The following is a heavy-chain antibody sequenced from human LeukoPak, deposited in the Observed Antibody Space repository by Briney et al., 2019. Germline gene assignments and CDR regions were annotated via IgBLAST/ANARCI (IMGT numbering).Heavy chain of an antibody. CDR2: IYHSGST. CDR3: ARERGTSHLTSLHLDY. D-gene: IGHD1-14*01. CDR1: GGSISSSNW. V-gene: IGHV4-4*02. Sequence: SGTLSLTCAVSGGSISSSNWWSWVRQPPGKGLEWIGEIYHSGSTNYNPSLKSRVTISVDKSKNQFSLKLSSVTAADTAVYYCARERGTSHLTSLHLDYWGQGTLVTVSS. J-gene: IGHJ4*02.